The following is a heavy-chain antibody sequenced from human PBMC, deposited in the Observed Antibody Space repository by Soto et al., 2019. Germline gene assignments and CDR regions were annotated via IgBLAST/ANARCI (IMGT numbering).Heavy chain of an antibody. Sequence: GASVKVSCKASGGTFSSYAISWVRQAPGQGLEWMGGIIPIFGTANYAQKFQGRVAITADESTSTAYMELSSLRSEDTAVYYCARETSSGWGSDAFDIWGQGTMVTVSS. V-gene: IGHV1-69*13. CDR2: IIPIFGTA. CDR1: GGTFSSYA. J-gene: IGHJ3*02. D-gene: IGHD6-19*01. CDR3: ARETSSGWGSDAFDI.